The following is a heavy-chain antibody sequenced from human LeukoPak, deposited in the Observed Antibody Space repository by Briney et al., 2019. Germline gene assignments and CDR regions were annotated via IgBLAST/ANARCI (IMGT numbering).Heavy chain of an antibody. CDR3: ARAGKRGSSSSLYYFDY. J-gene: IGHJ4*02. CDR2: IIPIFGTA. Sequence: SVKVSCKASGGAFSSYVISWVRQAPGQGLEWMGGIIPIFGTADYAQKFQGRVTITADKSTSTAYMELSSLRSEDTAVYYCARAGKRGSSSSLYYFDYWGQGTLVTVSS. CDR1: GGAFSSYV. V-gene: IGHV1-69*06. D-gene: IGHD6-6*01.